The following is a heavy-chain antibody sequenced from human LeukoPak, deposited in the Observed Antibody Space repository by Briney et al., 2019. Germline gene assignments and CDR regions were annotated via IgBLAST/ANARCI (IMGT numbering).Heavy chain of an antibody. J-gene: IGHJ3*02. CDR3: ARDRPHDYYDSSGYMVGAFDI. D-gene: IGHD3-22*01. Sequence: AASVKVSCKASGYTFTSYYMHWVRQAPGQGLEWMGIINPSGGSTSYAQKFQGRVTMTRDTSTSTVYMELSSLRSEDTAVYYCARDRPHDYYDSSGYMVGAFDIWGQGTMVTVSS. V-gene: IGHV1-46*01. CDR2: INPSGGST. CDR1: GYTFTSYY.